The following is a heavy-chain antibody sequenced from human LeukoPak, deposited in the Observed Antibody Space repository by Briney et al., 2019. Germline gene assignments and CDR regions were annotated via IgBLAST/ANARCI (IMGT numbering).Heavy chain of an antibody. CDR1: GFSFSNYW. CDR2: IKEDGSQI. CDR3: ARERSYCSGATCSLDL. Sequence: GGSLRLSCVGTGFSFSNYWMNWVRQAPGKGLEWVANIKEDGSQIYYVDSVKGRFTISRDNGENSVYLQMNSLRAEDTAVYFCARERSYCSGATCSLDLWGQGTLVTVSS. D-gene: IGHD2-15*01. J-gene: IGHJ5*02. V-gene: IGHV3-7*01.